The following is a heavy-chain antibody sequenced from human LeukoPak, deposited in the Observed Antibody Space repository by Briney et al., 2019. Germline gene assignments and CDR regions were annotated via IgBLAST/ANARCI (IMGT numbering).Heavy chain of an antibody. Sequence: GGSLRPSCAASGFTFSSYSMNWVRQAPGKGLEWVSSISSSSSYIYYADSVKGRFTISRDNAKNTLYLQMNRLRAEDTAVYFCARETSDILTGRGAFDLWGQGTMVTVSS. V-gene: IGHV3-21*04. CDR1: GFTFSSYS. CDR2: ISSSSSYI. D-gene: IGHD3-9*01. CDR3: ARETSDILTGRGAFDL. J-gene: IGHJ3*01.